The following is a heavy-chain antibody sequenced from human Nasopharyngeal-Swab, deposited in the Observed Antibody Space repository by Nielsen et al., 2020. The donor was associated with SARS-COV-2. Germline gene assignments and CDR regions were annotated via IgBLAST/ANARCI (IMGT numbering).Heavy chain of an antibody. CDR1: GGSFSDYY. CDR2: INHSGTT. Sequence: SQTLSLTRAVYGGSFSDYYWTWIRQPPGKGLEWIGEINHSGTTNSNPSLKSRVTLSVDTSKNQFSLKLSSMTAADTAVYYCARGRLHFLEPRLDYWGQGTLVTVSS. CDR3: ARGRLHFLEPRLDY. D-gene: IGHD3-3*01. J-gene: IGHJ4*02. V-gene: IGHV4-34*01.